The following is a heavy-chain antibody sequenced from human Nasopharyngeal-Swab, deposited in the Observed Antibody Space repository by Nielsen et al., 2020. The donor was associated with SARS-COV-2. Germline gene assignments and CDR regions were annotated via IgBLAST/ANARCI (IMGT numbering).Heavy chain of an antibody. J-gene: IGHJ4*02. CDR2: ISSSSSTI. D-gene: IGHD6-13*01. CDR1: GFTFNDYS. V-gene: IGHV3-48*02. CDR3: ARASKTGAAAGLHPFGN. Sequence: GESLKISCAASGFTFNDYSMNWVRQAPGKGLEWVSYISSSSSTIYYADSVKGRLTISRDNAQNSLSLQMNSLREEDTAIYYCARASKTGAAAGLHPFGNWGQGTLVTVSS.